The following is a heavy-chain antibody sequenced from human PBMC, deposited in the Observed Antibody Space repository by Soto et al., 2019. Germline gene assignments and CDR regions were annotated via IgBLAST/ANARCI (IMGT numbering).Heavy chain of an antibody. CDR3: TRDRGRRYNDGRGYYYSAY. V-gene: IGHV1-69*01. CDR1: GCTFSSYA. J-gene: IGHJ4*02. Sequence: QVHLVQSGAEVKKPGSSVKVSCKASGCTFSSYAISWVRQAPGQGREWMGGCIPIFGTTNYAQKFQGRVTITADESTSTAYMELSSLRSADTAVYYCTRDRGRRYNDGRGYYYSAYWGQGTLVTVSS. CDR2: CIPIFGTT. D-gene: IGHD3-22*01.